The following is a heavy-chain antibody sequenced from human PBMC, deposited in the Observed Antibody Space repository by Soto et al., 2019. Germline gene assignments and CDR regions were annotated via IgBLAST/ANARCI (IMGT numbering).Heavy chain of an antibody. CDR1: GYTFTGYD. V-gene: IGHV1-8*01. CDR3: AREGTHSHYPDSPGSPVDAFDI. D-gene: IGHD3-22*01. CDR2: MNPNSGNT. J-gene: IGHJ3*02. Sequence: ASVKVSCKASGYTFTGYDINWVRQATGQGLEWMGWMNPNSGNTGYAQKFQGRVTMTRNTSISTAYMELSSLRSEDTAVYYCAREGTHSHYPDSPGSPVDAFDIWGQGTMVTVSS.